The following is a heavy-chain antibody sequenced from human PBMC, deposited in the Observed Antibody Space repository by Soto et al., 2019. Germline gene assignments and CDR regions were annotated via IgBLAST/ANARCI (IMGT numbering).Heavy chain of an antibody. J-gene: IGHJ4*02. CDR1: GYTFTSYG. CDR2: ISAYNGNT. V-gene: IGHV1-18*01. D-gene: IGHD3-9*01. Sequence: GASVKVSCKASGYTFTSYGISWVRQAPGQGLEWMGWISAYNGNTNYAQKLQGRVTMTTDTSTSTAYMELRSLRSDDTAVYYCARDSAVYDILTGYLAPHYYFDYWGQGTLVTVSS. CDR3: ARDSAVYDILTGYLAPHYYFDY.